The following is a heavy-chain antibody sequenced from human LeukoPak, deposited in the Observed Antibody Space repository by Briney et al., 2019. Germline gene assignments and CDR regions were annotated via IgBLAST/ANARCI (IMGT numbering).Heavy chain of an antibody. CDR1: GFTSSSYT. J-gene: IGHJ4*02. Sequence: GGSLRLSCAASGFTSSSYTMVGVRQAPGKGLEWVAVIWYDGSAKYYADSVKGRVTISRDDSKNMLYLQMNSLRADDTAVYYCACGAPRNRRPYSSDYWGQGTLVTVSS. CDR2: IWYDGSAK. V-gene: IGHV3-33*01. D-gene: IGHD6-13*01. CDR3: ACGAPRNRRPYSSDY.